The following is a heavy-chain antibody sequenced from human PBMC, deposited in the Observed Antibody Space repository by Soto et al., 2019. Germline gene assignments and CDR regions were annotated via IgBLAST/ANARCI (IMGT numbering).Heavy chain of an antibody. CDR3: ERERYGDSGRGSFDI. Sequence: SQTLSLTCAISRDSVSNNSAAWNWIRQSPSRGLEWLGRTYYRSKWYNDYAVSVKSRITINPDTSKNQFSLQLNSVTPEDTAVYYCERERYGDSGRGSFDIWGQGTMVTVSS. J-gene: IGHJ3*02. CDR1: RDSVSNNSAA. CDR2: TYYRSKWYN. V-gene: IGHV6-1*01. D-gene: IGHD4-17*01.